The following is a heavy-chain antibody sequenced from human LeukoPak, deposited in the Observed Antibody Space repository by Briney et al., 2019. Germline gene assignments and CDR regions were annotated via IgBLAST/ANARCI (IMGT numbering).Heavy chain of an antibody. Sequence: GGSLRLSCVVSGFTFSNYAMNWVRQTPGKGPEWVSTISVSGGSTYYADSVKGRFTIYRDNSKNTLYLQMNNLRAEDTAVYYCAKRDSTRWGQGTLVTVSS. CDR1: GFTFSNYA. V-gene: IGHV3-23*01. J-gene: IGHJ4*02. CDR2: ISVSGGST. D-gene: IGHD2/OR15-2a*01. CDR3: AKRDSTR.